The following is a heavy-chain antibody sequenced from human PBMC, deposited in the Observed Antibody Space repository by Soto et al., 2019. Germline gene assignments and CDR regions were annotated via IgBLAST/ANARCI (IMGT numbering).Heavy chain of an antibody. Sequence: QVQLVQSGAEVKKPGASVQVSCRASGYTFTSYAIHWVRQVPGQRLEWMGWINAGNGNTEYSQKFQGRVTITRDTSATTAYMGLSSLRSEDTAIYYFARDTRAYDFWSGYYIDYWGQGTLVTVSS. V-gene: IGHV1-3*01. D-gene: IGHD3-3*01. CDR3: ARDTRAYDFWSGYYIDY. CDR2: INAGNGNT. CDR1: GYTFTSYA. J-gene: IGHJ4*02.